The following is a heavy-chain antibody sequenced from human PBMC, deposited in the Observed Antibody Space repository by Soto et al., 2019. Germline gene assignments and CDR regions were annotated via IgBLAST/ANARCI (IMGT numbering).Heavy chain of an antibody. CDR1: GYTFTGYD. J-gene: IGHJ4*02. CDR3: AGEKVGTTGIDF. D-gene: IGHD1-26*01. CDR2: MNPNSGNT. Sequence: QAQLVQSGAEVKKPGASVKVSCKASGYTFTGYDINWVRQATGQGLEWMGWMNPNSGNTGYAQNFQGRVTMTRDKSITTAYMELTSLRDDDSAVYYWAGEKVGTTGIDFWGQGTLVTVSS. V-gene: IGHV1-8*01.